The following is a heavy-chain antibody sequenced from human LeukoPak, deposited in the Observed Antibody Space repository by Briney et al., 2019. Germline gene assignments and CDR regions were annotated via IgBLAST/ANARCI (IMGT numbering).Heavy chain of an antibody. Sequence: SETLSLTCTASGGSISSSSYYWGWIRQPPGKGLEWMGSIYYSGTTYYNPSLKSRVTVSVDTSKNQFSLKLSSVTAADTAVYYCARVVGDFWSPRGDAFDIWGQGTMVTVSS. CDR3: ARVVGDFWSPRGDAFDI. CDR1: GGSISSSSYY. V-gene: IGHV4-39*01. D-gene: IGHD3-3*01. J-gene: IGHJ3*02. CDR2: IYYSGTT.